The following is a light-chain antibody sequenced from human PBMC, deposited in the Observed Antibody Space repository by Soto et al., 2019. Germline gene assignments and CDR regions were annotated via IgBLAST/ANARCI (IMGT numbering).Light chain of an antibody. CDR1: QSVLHSPNNKNY. CDR2: WAS. Sequence: DIVMTQSPDSLAVSLGERATINCKSSQSVLHSPNNKNYLAWYQHKPGQSPKMLIYWASFRESGVPDRFSGSGSGTDFTLPISSLQSEDVAVYYCQQYYTNSWSFGQGTKVEIK. V-gene: IGKV4-1*01. CDR3: QQYYTNSWS. J-gene: IGKJ1*01.